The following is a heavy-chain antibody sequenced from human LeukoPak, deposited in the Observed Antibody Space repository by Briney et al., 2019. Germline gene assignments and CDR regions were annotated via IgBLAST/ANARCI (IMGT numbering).Heavy chain of an antibody. Sequence: SETLSLTCTVSGVSISSSNSYWGWIRQPPGKGLEWIGSIYYSGNTYYNASLKSQASISIDTSKNQFSLRLTSVTAADTAVYYCARVSVAGTPRGVDIWGQGTMVTVSS. D-gene: IGHD6-19*01. CDR2: IYYSGNT. CDR1: GVSISSSNSY. CDR3: ARVSVAGTPRGVDI. J-gene: IGHJ3*02. V-gene: IGHV4-39*01.